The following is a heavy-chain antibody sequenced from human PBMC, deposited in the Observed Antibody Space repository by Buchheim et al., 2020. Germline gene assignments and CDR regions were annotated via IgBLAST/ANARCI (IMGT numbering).Heavy chain of an antibody. D-gene: IGHD3-22*01. CDR1: GGSISSYY. J-gene: IGHJ4*02. CDR3: ARDQGYYDSSGYYFDRPFDY. V-gene: IGHV4-59*01. CDR2: IYYSGST. Sequence: QVQLQESGPGLVKPSETLSLTCTVSGGSISSYYWSWIRQPPGKGLEWIGYIYYSGSTNYNPSLKSRVTISVDTSKNQFSLKLTSVTAADTAVYFSARDQGYYDSSGYYFDRPFDYWGQGTL.